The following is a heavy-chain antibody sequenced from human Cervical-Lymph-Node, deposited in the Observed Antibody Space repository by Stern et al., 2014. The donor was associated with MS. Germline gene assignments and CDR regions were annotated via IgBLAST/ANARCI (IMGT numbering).Heavy chain of an antibody. CDR3: ARRGGTIATFHAYYFYGLDV. CDR2: IYRSGSI. V-gene: IGHV4-38-2*02. D-gene: IGHD2-21*01. Sequence: QVQLQESGPGLVKPSETLSLTCRVSGYSIDSGFYWDWIRQPPGKGLEWIGTIYRSGSIYHNPSLKSRATISVDTPMNEFPRKVTSVTAADTAVYYCARRGGTIATFHAYYFYGLDVWGQGTTVTVSS. J-gene: IGHJ6*02. CDR1: GYSIDSGFY.